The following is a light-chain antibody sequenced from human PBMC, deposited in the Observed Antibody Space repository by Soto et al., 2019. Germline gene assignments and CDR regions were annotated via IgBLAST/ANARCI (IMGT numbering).Light chain of an antibody. CDR2: DVR. CDR3: ASYRMSSPVV. Sequence: QSALTQPASVSGSPGQSIAISCTGTSNDVGDYDYVSWYQHHPGKAPKLLIYDVRDRPSGVSRRFSGSKSGNTASLTISGLQADDEAVDYCASYRMSSPVVFGTGTKLTVL. V-gene: IGLV2-14*03. CDR1: SNDVGDYDY. J-gene: IGLJ1*01.